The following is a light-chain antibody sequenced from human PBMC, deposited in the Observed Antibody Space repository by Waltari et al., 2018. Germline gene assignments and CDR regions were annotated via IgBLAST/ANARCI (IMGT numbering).Light chain of an antibody. CDR2: ATS. Sequence: IVLTQSPGTLSLSPGGRATLSCRASQDMCHYLAWYQQKPGQAPRLLIYATSTRAAGIPDRFSGSGSGADFSLTITRLEPEDFAVYYCQHHVRLPATFGQGTKV. CDR1: QDMCHY. V-gene: IGKV3-20*01. J-gene: IGKJ1*01. CDR3: QHHVRLPAT.